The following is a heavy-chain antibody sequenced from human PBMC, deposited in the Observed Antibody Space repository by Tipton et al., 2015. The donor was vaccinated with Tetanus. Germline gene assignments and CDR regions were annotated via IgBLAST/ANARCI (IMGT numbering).Heavy chain of an antibody. Sequence: TLSLTCSVSGGSVRSGDYQWNWIRQPPGKGLEWLAYISNSGRTNSNYSLKSRIIISQDKSKNQFSLRLTSVTAADTAVYYCARANYDFPKKGPFDSWGPGSLVIVSS. V-gene: IGHV4-61*08. CDR3: ARANYDFPKKGPFDS. CDR2: ISNSGRT. J-gene: IGHJ4*02. D-gene: IGHD3-3*01. CDR1: GGSVRSGDYQ.